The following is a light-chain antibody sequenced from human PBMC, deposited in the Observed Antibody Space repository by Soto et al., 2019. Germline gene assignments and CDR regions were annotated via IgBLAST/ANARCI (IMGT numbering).Light chain of an antibody. CDR3: SSYTSSSTWV. Sequence: QSGLTQPASVSGSPGQSITISCTGTXSDVGGYNYVSWYQQHPGKAPKLMIYDVSNRPSGVSNRFSGSKSGNTPSLTISGLQAEDEADYYCSSYTSSSTWVFGGGTKLTVL. CDR2: DVS. J-gene: IGLJ3*02. V-gene: IGLV2-14*01. CDR1: XSDVGGYNY.